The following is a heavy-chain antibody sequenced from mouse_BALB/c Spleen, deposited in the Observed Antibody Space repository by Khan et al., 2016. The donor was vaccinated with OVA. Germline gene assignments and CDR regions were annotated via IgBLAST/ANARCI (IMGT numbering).Heavy chain of an antibody. J-gene: IGHJ3*01. CDR3: TRLAYYYNSEGFAY. CDR2: ISSGGSYT. CDR1: GFTFSTYG. V-gene: IGHV5-6*01. Sequence: EVQRVESGGDLVKPGGSLKLSCAASGFTFSTYGMSWVRQNPDKRLEWVATISSGGSYTYYVDSVKGRFTISRDNAKNTLELQMSSLKSEDTAMYYCTRLAYYYNSEGFAYWGQGTLVTFSA. D-gene: IGHD1-1*02.